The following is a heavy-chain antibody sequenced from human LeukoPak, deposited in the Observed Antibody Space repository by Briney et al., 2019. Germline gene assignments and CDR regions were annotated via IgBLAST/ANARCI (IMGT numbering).Heavy chain of an antibody. CDR2: IYYSGST. Sequence: PSETLSLTCTVSGGSISSYYWSWIWQPPGKGLEWIGSIYYSGSTYYNPSLKSRVTISVDTSKNQFSLKLSSVTAADTAVYYCARPRDTAMVADAFDIWGQGTMVTVSS. CDR1: GGSISSYY. J-gene: IGHJ3*02. CDR3: ARPRDTAMVADAFDI. D-gene: IGHD5-18*01. V-gene: IGHV4-59*05.